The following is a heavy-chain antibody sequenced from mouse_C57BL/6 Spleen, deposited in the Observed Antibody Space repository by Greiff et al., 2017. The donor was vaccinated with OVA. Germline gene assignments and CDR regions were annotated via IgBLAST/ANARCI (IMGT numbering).Heavy chain of an antibody. V-gene: IGHV6-3*01. D-gene: IGHD3-2*02. CDR2: IRLKSDNYAT. Sequence: EVKVVESGGGLVQPGGSMKLSCVASGFTFSNYWMNWVRQSPEKGLEWVAQIRLKSDNYATHYAESVKGRFTISRDDSKSSVYLQMNNLRAEDTGIYYCTKTAQATTFDYWGQGTTLTVSS. CDR1: GFTFSNYW. CDR3: TKTAQATTFDY. J-gene: IGHJ2*01.